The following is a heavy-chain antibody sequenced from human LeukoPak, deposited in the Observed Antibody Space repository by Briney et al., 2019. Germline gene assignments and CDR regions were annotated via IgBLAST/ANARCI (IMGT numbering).Heavy chain of an antibody. CDR2: INPNSGGT. Sequence: EASVKVSCKASGYTFTGYYMHWVRQAPGQGLEWMGWINPNSGGTNYAQKFQGRVTMTRDTSISTAYMELSRLRSDDTAVYYCARSYSSSSQGDNWFDPWGQGTLVTVSS. J-gene: IGHJ5*02. CDR1: GYTFTGYY. D-gene: IGHD6-6*01. CDR3: ARSYSSSSQGDNWFDP. V-gene: IGHV1-2*02.